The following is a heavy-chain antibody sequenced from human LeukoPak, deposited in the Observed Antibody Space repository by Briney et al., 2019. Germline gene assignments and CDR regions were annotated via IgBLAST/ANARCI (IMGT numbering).Heavy chain of an antibody. J-gene: IGHJ5*02. CDR2: IYHSGST. D-gene: IGHD3-10*01. Sequence: SETLSLTCTVSGYSISSGYYWGWIRQPPGKGLEWIGSIYHSGSTYYNPSLKSRVTISVDTSKNQFSLKLSSVTAADTAVYYCARVRRITMVRGGPNWFDPWGQGTLVTVSS. V-gene: IGHV4-38-2*02. CDR1: GYSISSGYY. CDR3: ARVRRITMVRGGPNWFDP.